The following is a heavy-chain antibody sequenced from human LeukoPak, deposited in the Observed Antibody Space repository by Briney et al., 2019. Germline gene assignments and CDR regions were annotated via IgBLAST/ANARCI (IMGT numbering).Heavy chain of an antibody. CDR3: ARDPGIVADRIAAAGDY. D-gene: IGHD6-13*01. CDR1: GYTFTSYY. Sequence: ASVKVSCKASGYTFTSYYMHWVRQAPGQGLEWMGIINPSGGSTSYAQKFQGRVTMTRDMSTSTVYMELSSLRSEDTAVYYCARDPGIVADRIAAAGDYWGQGTLVTVSS. CDR2: INPSGGST. J-gene: IGHJ4*02. V-gene: IGHV1-46*01.